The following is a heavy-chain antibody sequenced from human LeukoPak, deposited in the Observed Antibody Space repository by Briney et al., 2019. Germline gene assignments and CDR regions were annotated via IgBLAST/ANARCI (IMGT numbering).Heavy chain of an antibody. CDR3: ARVKDGGGARPRRFWYFDL. CDR2: IYHSGST. V-gene: IGHV4-30-2*01. J-gene: IGHJ2*01. CDR1: GGSISSGGYS. Sequence: SGTLSLTCAVSGGSISSGGYSWSWIRQPPGKGLEWIGYIYHSGSTYYNPSLKSRVTISVDRSKNQFSLKLSSVTAADTAVYYCARVKDGGGARPRRFWYFDLWGRGTLVTVSS. D-gene: IGHD4-23*01.